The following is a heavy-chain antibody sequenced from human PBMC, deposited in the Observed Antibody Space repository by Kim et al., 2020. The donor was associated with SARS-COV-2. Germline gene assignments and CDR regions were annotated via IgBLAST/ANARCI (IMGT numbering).Heavy chain of an antibody. CDR1: GGTFNNYV. V-gene: IGHV1-69*10. CDR2: IIPIFGIP. J-gene: IGHJ4*02. CDR3: ARGQGGLNYYDSSGYSFDY. D-gene: IGHD3-22*01. Sequence: SVKVSCKTSGGTFNNYVISWVRQAPGQGLEWMGGIIPIFGIPNYAQKFQGTITITADKSTNTAYMELTSLRSEDTAMYYCARGQGGLNYYDSSGYSFDYWGQGTLVTVSS.